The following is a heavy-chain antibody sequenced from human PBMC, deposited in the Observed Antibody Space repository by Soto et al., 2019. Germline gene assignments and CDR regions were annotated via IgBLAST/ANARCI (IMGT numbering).Heavy chain of an antibody. Sequence: PGGTLRLSSAASGFTLSNYAMSWSRQAPGKGLEWVSAISGSGGSTYYADSVKGRFTISRDNTKNTLYLQMNSLRAEDTAVYYCAKDTSPVGTGVGYFDYWGQGTLVTVSS. J-gene: IGHJ4*02. CDR1: GFTLSNYA. V-gene: IGHV3-23*01. D-gene: IGHD1-1*01. CDR2: ISGSGGST. CDR3: AKDTSPVGTGVGYFDY.